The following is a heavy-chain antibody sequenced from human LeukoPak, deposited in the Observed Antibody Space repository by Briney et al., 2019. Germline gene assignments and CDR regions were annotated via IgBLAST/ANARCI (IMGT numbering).Heavy chain of an antibody. Sequence: GGSLRLSCAASGFTFSSYAMAWVRQVPGKGLEWISAISASGGTTYYEDSVKGRFTISRDSSKNTLYLQMNSLRAEDTAVYYCAKDSRSHLYHFDYWGQGALVTVSS. J-gene: IGHJ4*02. V-gene: IGHV3-23*01. CDR3: AKDSRSHLYHFDY. CDR2: ISASGGTT. D-gene: IGHD2-8*01. CDR1: GFTFSSYA.